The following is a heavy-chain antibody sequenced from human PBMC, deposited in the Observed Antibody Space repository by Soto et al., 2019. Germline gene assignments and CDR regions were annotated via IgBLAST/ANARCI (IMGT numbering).Heavy chain of an antibody. Sequence: SVKVSCKASGGTFSSYAISWVRQAPGQGLEWMGGIIPIFGTANYAQKFQGRVTITADESTSTAYMELRSLRSDDTAVYYCARVVHGSGPLEDIWGQGTMVTV. J-gene: IGHJ3*02. D-gene: IGHD6-19*01. V-gene: IGHV1-69*13. CDR3: ARVVHGSGPLEDI. CDR1: GGTFSSYA. CDR2: IIPIFGTA.